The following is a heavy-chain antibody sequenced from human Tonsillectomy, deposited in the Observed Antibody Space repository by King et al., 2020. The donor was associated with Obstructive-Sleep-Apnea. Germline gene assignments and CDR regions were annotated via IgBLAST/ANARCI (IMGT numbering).Heavy chain of an antibody. CDR3: ARALPTTYYYGSGLDY. Sequence: QLVQSGGGLVQPGGSLRLSCAASGFTFSDYAMHWVRQAPGRGLEWVAGISFDGGSEYYADSVTGRFTISRDNSNYTLYLQMNTLRPEDTAVYYCARALPTTYYYGSGLDYWGQGTLVTVSS. V-gene: IGHV3-30-3*01. CDR1: GFTFSDYA. J-gene: IGHJ4*02. D-gene: IGHD3-10*01. CDR2: ISFDGGSE.